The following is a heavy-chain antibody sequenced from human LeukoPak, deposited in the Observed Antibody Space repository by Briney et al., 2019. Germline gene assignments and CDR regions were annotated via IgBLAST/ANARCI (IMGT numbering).Heavy chain of an antibody. CDR1: GFTFSNYA. J-gene: IGHJ1*01. CDR3: ARNLFSDH. CDR2: ISSSGEDP. V-gene: IGHV3-23*01. Sequence: PGGSLRLSCTASGFTFSNYAGSWVRQAPGEGLEWVSGISSSGEDPYYADSVKGRFTISRNNSKNTLYLQMNSLRADDTAVYSCARNLFSDHWGQGTRVTVPS.